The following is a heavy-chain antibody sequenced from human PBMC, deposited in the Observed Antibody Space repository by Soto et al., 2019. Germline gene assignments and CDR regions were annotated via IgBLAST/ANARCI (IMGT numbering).Heavy chain of an antibody. D-gene: IGHD2-2*01. CDR3: AARQSDDIYAVQIIDY. V-gene: IGHV4-39*01. Sequence: QLQLQESGPGLVKPSETLSLTCTVSGGSISSSSYYWGWIRQPPGKGLEWIGSIYYSGSTYYNPSLQSRVTISVDTSKNQFSLKLSSVTAADTAVYYCAARQSDDIYAVQIIDYWGQGTLVTVSS. CDR2: IYYSGST. CDR1: GGSISSSSYY. J-gene: IGHJ4*02.